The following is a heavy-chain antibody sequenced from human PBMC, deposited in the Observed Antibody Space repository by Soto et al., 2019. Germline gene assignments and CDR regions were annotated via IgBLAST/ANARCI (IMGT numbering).Heavy chain of an antibody. D-gene: IGHD5-12*01. CDR2: IDTYGSAT. Sequence: GGSLRLSCAASGFSLSVYWMHWVRQAPGKGLAWVSRIDTYGSATKYADSVEGRFTISRDNSKNTLYLQMNSLRAEDTAVYYCARDTGLAEMATPGYDYWGQGTLVTVAS. CDR1: GFSLSVYW. J-gene: IGHJ4*02. V-gene: IGHV3-74*01. CDR3: ARDTGLAEMATPGYDY.